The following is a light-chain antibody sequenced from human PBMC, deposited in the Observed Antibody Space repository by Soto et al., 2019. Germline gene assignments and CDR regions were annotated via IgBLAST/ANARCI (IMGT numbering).Light chain of an antibody. V-gene: IGKV3-15*01. J-gene: IGKJ3*01. CDR2: GAS. CDR3: QQYNNWPPST. Sequence: EIVMTQSPATVSVSPGERATLSCRASQSINSNLAWYQQKPGQAPRLLIYGASTRATGIPARFSGSGSGTEFTLTISSLQSEDFAVYYCQQYNNWPPSTFGPGTKVDIK. CDR1: QSINSN.